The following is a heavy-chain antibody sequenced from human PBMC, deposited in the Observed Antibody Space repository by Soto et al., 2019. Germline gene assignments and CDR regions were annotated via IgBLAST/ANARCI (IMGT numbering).Heavy chain of an antibody. CDR2: ISAYNANA. V-gene: IGHV1-18*01. CDR1: GYTFRNFG. J-gene: IGHJ4*02. Sequence: QIQLLQSGAEVKKPGASVKVTCKASGYTFRNFGISWVRQAPGQGLEWMGWISAYNANANYAQKFQGRLTMTADTSTSTAYMELRSLRSDDTAVYYCAREISYFDYWAREPWSPSPQ. CDR3: AREISYFDY. D-gene: IGHD3-16*01.